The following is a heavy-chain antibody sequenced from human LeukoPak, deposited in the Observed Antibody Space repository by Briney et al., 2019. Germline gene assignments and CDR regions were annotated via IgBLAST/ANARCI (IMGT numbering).Heavy chain of an antibody. D-gene: IGHD6-19*01. Sequence: GGSLRPSCEASGFTFSSYWMHWVRQAPGKGLVWVSRISRDGSTITYADSVKGRFTISRDNAKNTLYLQMNSLRAEDTAVYYCARALAVAGNYDYWGQGALVTVSS. CDR2: ISRDGSTI. V-gene: IGHV3-74*01. CDR1: GFTFSSYW. J-gene: IGHJ4*02. CDR3: ARALAVAGNYDY.